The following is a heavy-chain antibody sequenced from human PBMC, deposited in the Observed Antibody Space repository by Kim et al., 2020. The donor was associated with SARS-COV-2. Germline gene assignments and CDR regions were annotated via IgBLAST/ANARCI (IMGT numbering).Heavy chain of an antibody. V-gene: IGHV3-21*01. CDR3: ASGPVAIAVAGTHYYYGMDV. J-gene: IGHJ6*02. CDR1: GFTFSSYS. Sequence: GGSLRLSCAASGFTFSSYSMNWVRQAPGKGLEWVSSISSSSSYIYYADSVKGRFTISRDNAKNSLYLQMNSLRAEDTAVYYCASGPVAIAVAGTHYYYGMDVWGQGTTVTVSS. D-gene: IGHD6-19*01. CDR2: ISSSSSYI.